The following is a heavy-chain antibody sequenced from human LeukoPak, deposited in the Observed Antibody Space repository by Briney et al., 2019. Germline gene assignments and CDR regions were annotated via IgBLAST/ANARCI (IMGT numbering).Heavy chain of an antibody. CDR3: ARVRDSEMWAFQH. CDR2: ISSSSSYI. V-gene: IGHV3-21*01. J-gene: IGHJ1*01. CDR1: GFTFSSYS. Sequence: GGSLRLSCAASGFTFSSYSMNWVRQAPGKGLEWVSSISSSSSYIYYADSVKGRFTISRDNTKNSLYLQMNSLRAEDTAVYYCARVRDSEMWAFQHWGQGTLVTVSS. D-gene: IGHD5-24*01.